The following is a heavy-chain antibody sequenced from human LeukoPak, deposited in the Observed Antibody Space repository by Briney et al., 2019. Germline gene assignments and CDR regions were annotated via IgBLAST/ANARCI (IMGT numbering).Heavy chain of an antibody. CDR1: GYRFNAYY. CDR3: ARDNGEQWLVQNYFDY. V-gene: IGHV1-2*02. D-gene: IGHD6-19*01. Sequence: ASVKVSCKASGYRFNAYYMHWVRQAPGQGLEWMGWINPNSGGTNYAQKFQGRVTMTRETSISTAYMDLSSLRSDDMAVYYCARDNGEQWLVQNYFDYWGQGTLVTVSS. J-gene: IGHJ4*02. CDR2: INPNSGGT.